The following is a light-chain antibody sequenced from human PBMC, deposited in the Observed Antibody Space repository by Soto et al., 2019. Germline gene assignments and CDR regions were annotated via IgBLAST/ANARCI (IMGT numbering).Light chain of an antibody. CDR3: QQYNNWPPWT. CDR2: GAS. J-gene: IGKJ1*01. CDR1: QSVSSN. V-gene: IGKV3-15*01. Sequence: EIVMTQSPATLSVSPGERATLSCRASQSVSSNLAWYQQKPGQAPRLLIYGASNRATGIPARFSGSGSGTEFTLTISSLQSEDFAVYYCQQYNNWPPWTCGQGTKVDIK.